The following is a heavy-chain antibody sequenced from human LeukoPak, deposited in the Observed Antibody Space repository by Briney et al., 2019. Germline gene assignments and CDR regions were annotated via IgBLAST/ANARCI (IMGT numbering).Heavy chain of an antibody. CDR3: ARGTNLHFDY. V-gene: IGHV4-39*01. CDR1: GGSISSSSYY. D-gene: IGHD1-7*01. Sequence: SETLSLTCTVSGGSISSSSYYWGWIRQPPGKGLEWIGSIYYSGSTYYNPSLKSRVTISVDTSKNQFSLKLSSVTAADTAVYYCARGTNLHFDYWGQGTLVTVSS. J-gene: IGHJ4*02. CDR2: IYYSGST.